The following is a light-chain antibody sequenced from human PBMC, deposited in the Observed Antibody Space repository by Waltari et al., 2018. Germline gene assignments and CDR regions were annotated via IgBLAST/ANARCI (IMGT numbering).Light chain of an antibody. CDR1: NSDIGGYNF. CDR3: TSFTSTTSYVV. CDR2: DVN. V-gene: IGLV2-14*03. J-gene: IGLJ2*01. Sequence: QSALTQPASVSGSPGQSITISCTGTNSDIGGYNFVSWYQQHPGKAPRLMIYDVNNRPSGVSNRFSASKSGNTASLTISGLQAADEADYYCTSFTSTTSYVVFGGGTNLTV.